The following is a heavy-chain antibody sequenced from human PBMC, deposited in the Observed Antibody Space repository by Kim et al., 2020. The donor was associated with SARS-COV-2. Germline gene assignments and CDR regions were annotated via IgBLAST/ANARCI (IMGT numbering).Heavy chain of an antibody. J-gene: IGHJ4*02. CDR3: ARESWAIAARPDYFDY. V-gene: IGHV1-69*01. D-gene: IGHD6-6*01. Sequence: KFQGRVTITADESTSTAYVELSSLRSEDTAVYYCARESWAIAARPDYFDYWGQGTLVTVSS.